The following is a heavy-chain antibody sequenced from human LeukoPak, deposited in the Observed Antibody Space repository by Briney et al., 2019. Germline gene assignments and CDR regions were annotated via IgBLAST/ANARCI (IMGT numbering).Heavy chain of an antibody. J-gene: IGHJ4*02. CDR2: ISWNSGSI. CDR1: GFTFDDYA. D-gene: IGHD4-4*01. V-gene: IGHV3-9*01. Sequence: GRSLRLSRAASGFTFDDYAMHWVRHAPGKGLEWVSGISWNSGSIVYADSVKGRFTISRDNAKNSLYLQMNSLRAEDTALYYCAKGHYSNHNFDYWGQGTLVTVSS. CDR3: AKGHYSNHNFDY.